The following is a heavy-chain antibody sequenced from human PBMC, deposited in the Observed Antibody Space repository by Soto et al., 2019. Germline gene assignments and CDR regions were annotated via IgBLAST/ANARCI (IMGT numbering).Heavy chain of an antibody. V-gene: IGHV3-33*01. CDR1: GFTFSRYG. Sequence: QVQLVESGGGVVQPGRSLRLSCAASGFTFSRYGMHWVRQAPGKGLEWVAVIWYDASNKYYADSVKGRFTISRDNSKNTLYLQMNSLRAEDTAVYYCAREKYYGSGSYYSGIDYWGQGTLVTVSS. CDR2: IWYDASNK. CDR3: AREKYYGSGSYYSGIDY. D-gene: IGHD3-10*01. J-gene: IGHJ4*02.